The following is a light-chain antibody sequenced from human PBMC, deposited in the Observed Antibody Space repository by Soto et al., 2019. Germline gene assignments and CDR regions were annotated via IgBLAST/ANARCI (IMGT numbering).Light chain of an antibody. V-gene: IGLV1-40*01. CDR3: QSYDHSLSGSWI. Sequence: QSVLTQPPSIGGAPGLRVTISCTGSGTNIGAGYDVHWYQQLLGTAPKLLIYVDNKRPSGIPERVSASKSGTSASLVITGLQAEDEADYYCQSYDHSLSGSWIFGGGTKITVL. CDR2: VDN. J-gene: IGLJ2*01. CDR1: GTNIGAGYD.